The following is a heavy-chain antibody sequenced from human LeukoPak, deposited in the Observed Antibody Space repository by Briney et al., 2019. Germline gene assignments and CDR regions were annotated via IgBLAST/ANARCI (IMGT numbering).Heavy chain of an antibody. Sequence: SETLSLTCAVYGGSFRGYYWSWIRQPPGKGLEWIGEINHSGSTNYNPSLKSRVTISVDTSKNQFSLKLSSVTAADTAVYYCARRRDYYDSSGYRGAFDIWGQGTMVTVSS. D-gene: IGHD3-22*01. V-gene: IGHV4-34*01. J-gene: IGHJ3*02. CDR2: INHSGST. CDR3: ARRRDYYDSSGYRGAFDI. CDR1: GGSFRGYY.